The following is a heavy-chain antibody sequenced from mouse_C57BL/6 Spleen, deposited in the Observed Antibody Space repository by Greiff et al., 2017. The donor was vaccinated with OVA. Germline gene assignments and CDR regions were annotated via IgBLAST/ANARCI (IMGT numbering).Heavy chain of an antibody. D-gene: IGHD2-5*01. J-gene: IGHJ2*01. Sequence: EVMLVESGGGLVKPGGSLKLSCAASGFTFSSYAMSWVRQTPEKRLEWVATISDGGSYTYYPENVKGRFTISRDNAKNNLYLQMSHLKSEDTAMYYCARAGDSNYLYYFDYWGQGTTLTVSS. CDR3: ARAGDSNYLYYFDY. CDR1: GFTFSSYA. V-gene: IGHV5-4*03. CDR2: ISDGGSYT.